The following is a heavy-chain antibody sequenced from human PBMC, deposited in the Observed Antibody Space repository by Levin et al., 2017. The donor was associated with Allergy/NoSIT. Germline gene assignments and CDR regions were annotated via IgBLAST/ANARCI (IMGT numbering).Heavy chain of an antibody. D-gene: IGHD1-26*01. V-gene: IGHV4-39*06. J-gene: IGHJ4*02. CDR1: GVSIVTSDYY. Sequence: SQTLSLTCTVSGVSIVTSDYYWGWIRQPPGKGLEWIGSIYYSGTTYYNPSLQSRVTISVETSKNQFTLRLTSVTAADTAVYYGARGQRRSHIGSYWDYFDSWGQGTLVSVSS. CDR3: ARGQRRSHIGSYWDYFDS. CDR2: IYYSGTT.